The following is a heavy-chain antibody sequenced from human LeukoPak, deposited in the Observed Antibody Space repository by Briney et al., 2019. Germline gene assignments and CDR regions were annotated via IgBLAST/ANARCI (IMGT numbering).Heavy chain of an antibody. Sequence: SVKVFCKASGGTFSSYAISWVRQAPGQGLEWMGRIIPIFGTANYAQKFQGRVTITTDESTSTAYMELSSLRSEDTAVYYCARSYSDFWSGNVRYLLGYWGQGTLVTVSS. CDR2: IIPIFGTA. CDR1: GGTFSSYA. V-gene: IGHV1-69*05. CDR3: ARSYSDFWSGNVRYLLGY. J-gene: IGHJ4*02. D-gene: IGHD3-3*01.